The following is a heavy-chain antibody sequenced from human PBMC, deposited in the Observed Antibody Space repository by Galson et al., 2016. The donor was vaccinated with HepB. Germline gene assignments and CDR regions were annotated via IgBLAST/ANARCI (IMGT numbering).Heavy chain of an antibody. CDR1: GFAFSNYS. D-gene: IGHD6-19*01. J-gene: IGHJ4*02. CDR2: ISGSGNKT. V-gene: IGHV3-23*01. Sequence: SLRLSCAASGFAFSNYSMNWVRQAPGKGLEWVSGISGSGNKTYYADSVKGRFTISRDNSKNTVYVQMNRLRAEDTAVYYCAKSGLTVATFHYWGQGTLVTVSS. CDR3: AKSGLTVATFHY.